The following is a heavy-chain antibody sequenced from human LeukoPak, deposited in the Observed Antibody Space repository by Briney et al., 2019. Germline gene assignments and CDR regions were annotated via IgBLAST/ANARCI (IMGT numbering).Heavy chain of an antibody. CDR2: IYHSGNT. Sequence: TASETLSLTCTVSGGSISSGYYWGWIRQPPGKGLEWIGNIYHSGNTYYNPSLKSRVTISVDTSKNQFSLKLSSVTAADTAVYYCARRMATEIDYWGQGTLVTVSS. D-gene: IGHD5-24*01. CDR1: GGSISSGYY. V-gene: IGHV4-38-2*02. J-gene: IGHJ4*02. CDR3: ARRMATEIDY.